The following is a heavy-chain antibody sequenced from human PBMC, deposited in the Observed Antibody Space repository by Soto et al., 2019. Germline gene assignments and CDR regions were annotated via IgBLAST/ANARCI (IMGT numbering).Heavy chain of an antibody. CDR1: GYTFTSYY. V-gene: IGHV1-46*01. J-gene: IGHJ6*02. CDR2: INPSGGST. CDR3: ARDQSVEAGRWLHRYGMDV. Sequence: GASVKVSCKASGYTFTSYYMHWVRQAPGQGLEWMGIINPSGGSTSYAQKFQGRVTMTRDTSTSTVYMELSSLRSEDTAVYYCARDQSVEAGRWLHRYGMDVWGQGTTVTVSS. D-gene: IGHD3-10*01.